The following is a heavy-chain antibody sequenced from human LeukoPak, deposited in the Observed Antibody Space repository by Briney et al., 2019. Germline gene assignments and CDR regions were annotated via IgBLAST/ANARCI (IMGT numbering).Heavy chain of an antibody. Sequence: SETLSLTCAVYGGSFSGYYWSWIRQPPGKGLEWIGEINHSGSTNYHPSLESRVTISVDTSKNQFSLKLSTVTAADTAVYYCARARGAYYGSGSYYPSSSYFDYWGQGTLVTVSS. J-gene: IGHJ4*02. CDR1: GGSFSGYY. V-gene: IGHV4-34*01. CDR3: ARARGAYYGSGSYYPSSSYFDY. CDR2: INHSGST. D-gene: IGHD3-10*01.